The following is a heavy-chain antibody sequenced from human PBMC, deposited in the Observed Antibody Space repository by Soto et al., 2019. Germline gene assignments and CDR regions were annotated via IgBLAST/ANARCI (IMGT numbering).Heavy chain of an antibody. CDR3: ARVSAPYYDFWSGYSRDYFDY. CDR1: GFSFSSYW. Sequence: EVQLVESGGGLVQPGGSLRLSCAASGFSFSSYWMHWDRQAPGKGLVWVSRINSDGSSTSYADSVKGRFTISRDNAKNTLYLQMNSLRAEDTAVYYCARVSAPYYDFWSGYSRDYFDYWGQGTLVTVSS. D-gene: IGHD3-3*01. CDR2: INSDGSST. J-gene: IGHJ4*02. V-gene: IGHV3-74*01.